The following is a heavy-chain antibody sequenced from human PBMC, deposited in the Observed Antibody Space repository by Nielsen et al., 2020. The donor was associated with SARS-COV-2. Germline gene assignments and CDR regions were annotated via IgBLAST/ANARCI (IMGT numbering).Heavy chain of an antibody. CDR2: IYSDGST. J-gene: IGHJ3*01. CDR3: AQEKVGV. Sequence: GESLKISCAASGFSVRTNYISWVRRAPGKGLEWVSSIYSDGSTHYAESVKGRFTMSRDNAKNTLYLQMNSLRAEDAGVYYCAQEKVGVWGQGIMVTVSS. V-gene: IGHV3-66*01. CDR1: GFSVRTNY.